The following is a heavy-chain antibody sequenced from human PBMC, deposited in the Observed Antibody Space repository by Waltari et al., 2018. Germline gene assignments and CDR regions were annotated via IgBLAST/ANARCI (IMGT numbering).Heavy chain of an antibody. Sequence: QVQLQESGPGLVKPSQTLSLTCTVSGGSISSGSYYWSWIRQPAGKGLEWIGRIYTSGSTNYNPSLKSRVTISVDTSKNQFSLKLSSVTAADTAVYYCARGSSGWYGSDYWGQEPWSPSPQ. CDR3: ARGSSGWYGSDY. CDR1: GGSISSGSYY. D-gene: IGHD6-19*01. CDR2: IYTSGST. J-gene: IGHJ4*01. V-gene: IGHV4-61*02.